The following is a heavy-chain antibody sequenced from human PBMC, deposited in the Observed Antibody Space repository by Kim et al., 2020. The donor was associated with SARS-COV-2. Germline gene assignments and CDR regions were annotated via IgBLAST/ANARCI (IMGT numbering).Heavy chain of an antibody. V-gene: IGHV4-34*01. CDR2: INDSGDT. CDR3: ARVRLIPAASVARMDV. CDR1: GGAFSGYQ. J-gene: IGHJ6*02. Sequence: SETLSLTCAVYGGAFSGYQWSWIRQPPEKGLEWIGEINDSGDTNYNPSLKSRVTISLDKSKIQFSLKLTSVTAADSGVYYCARVRLIPAASVARMDVWGQGTTVTVSS. D-gene: IGHD3-16*01.